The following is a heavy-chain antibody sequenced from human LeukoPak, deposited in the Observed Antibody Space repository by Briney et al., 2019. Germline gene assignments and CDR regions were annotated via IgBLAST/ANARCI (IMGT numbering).Heavy chain of an antibody. D-gene: IGHD5-12*01. V-gene: IGHV5-51*01. CDR2: IYPGDSDT. CDR3: ARLVPGYSGYAPADY. Sequence: GESLKISCRGSGYSFTSYWIAWVRQMPGKGLEWMGIIYPGDSDTRYSPSFQGQVTISADKSISTAHLQWSSLKASDTAMYYCARLVPGYSGYAPADYWGQGTLVTVSS. J-gene: IGHJ4*02. CDR1: GYSFTSYW.